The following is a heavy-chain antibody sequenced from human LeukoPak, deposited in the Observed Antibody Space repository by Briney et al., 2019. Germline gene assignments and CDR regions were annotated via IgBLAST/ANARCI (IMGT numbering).Heavy chain of an antibody. D-gene: IGHD3-22*01. CDR1: GGTFSSYA. CDR2: IIPIFGTA. CDR3: ATSYYYDSSGYYQYDAFDI. J-gene: IGHJ3*02. V-gene: IGHV1-69*05. Sequence: ASVKVSCKASGGTFSSYAISWVRQAPGQGLEWMGGIIPIFGTANYAQKFQGRVTITTDESTSTAYMELSSLRSEDTAVYYCATSYYYDSSGYYQYDAFDIWGQGTMVTVSS.